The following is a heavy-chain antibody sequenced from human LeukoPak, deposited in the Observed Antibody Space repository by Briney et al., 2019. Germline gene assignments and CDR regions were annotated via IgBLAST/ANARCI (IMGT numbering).Heavy chain of an antibody. CDR2: ISSSGTTI. J-gene: IGHJ4*02. D-gene: IGHD4-23*01. V-gene: IGHV3-11*04. CDR3: ARGVTTVEN. CDR1: GGSFSGYY. Sequence: LSLTCAVYGGSFSGYYWSWIRQTPRKGLEWVSYISSSGTTIYYADSVKGRFTISRDNAKNSLYLQMNSLRAEDTAVYYCARGVTTVENWGQGTLVTVSS.